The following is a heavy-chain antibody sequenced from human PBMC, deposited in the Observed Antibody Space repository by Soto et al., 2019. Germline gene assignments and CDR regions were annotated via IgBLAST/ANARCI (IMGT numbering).Heavy chain of an antibody. Sequence: SETLSLTCTVSGGSISSSSYYWGWIRQPPGKGLEWIGSIYYSGSTYYNPSLKSRVTISVDTSKNQFSLKLSSVTAADTAVNYCAIAVATTIDYWGQGTLVTVSS. D-gene: IGHD6-19*01. CDR2: IYYSGST. CDR3: AIAVATTIDY. CDR1: GGSISSSSYY. J-gene: IGHJ4*02. V-gene: IGHV4-39*01.